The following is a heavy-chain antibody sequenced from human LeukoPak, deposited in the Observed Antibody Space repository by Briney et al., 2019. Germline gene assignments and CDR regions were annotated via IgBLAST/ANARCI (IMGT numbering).Heavy chain of an antibody. D-gene: IGHD3-16*02. CDR2: IGGSGGST. CDR1: GITFSSYA. J-gene: IGHJ4*02. CDR3: AKIRLGELSSIDY. V-gene: IGHV3-23*01. Sequence: GGSLRLSCAASGITFSSYAMSWVRQAPGKGLEWVSGIGGSGGSTYYADSVKGRFTISRDNSKNTLYPQMNSLRAKDTAIYYCAKIRLGELSSIDYWGQGTLVTASS.